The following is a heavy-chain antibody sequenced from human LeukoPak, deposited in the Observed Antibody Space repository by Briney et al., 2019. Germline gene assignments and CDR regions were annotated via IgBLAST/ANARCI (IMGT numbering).Heavy chain of an antibody. CDR3: ARVRTSEPYYGMDV. J-gene: IGHJ6*02. CDR2: IKYDESEK. CDR1: GGSISSTSYY. D-gene: IGHD1-14*01. Sequence: ETLSLTCTVSGGSISSTSYYWGWIRQPPGKGLEWVGNIKYDESEKYYVDSVKGRFTISRDNAKNSLFLQMNSLRAEDTAVYYCARVRTSEPYYGMDVWGQGTTVTVSS. V-gene: IGHV3-7*01.